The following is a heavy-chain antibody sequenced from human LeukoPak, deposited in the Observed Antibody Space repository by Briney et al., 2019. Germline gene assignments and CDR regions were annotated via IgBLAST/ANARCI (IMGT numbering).Heavy chain of an antibody. Sequence: EASVKVSCKASGGTFSSYAISWVRQAPGQGLEWMGGIIPIFGTANYAQKFQGRVTITADESTSTAYMELSSLRSEDTAVYYCVRAPPYCSSTSCYPYYFDYWSQGTLVTVSS. D-gene: IGHD2-2*01. J-gene: IGHJ4*02. CDR1: GGTFSSYA. CDR3: VRAPPYCSSTSCYPYYFDY. V-gene: IGHV1-69*13. CDR2: IIPIFGTA.